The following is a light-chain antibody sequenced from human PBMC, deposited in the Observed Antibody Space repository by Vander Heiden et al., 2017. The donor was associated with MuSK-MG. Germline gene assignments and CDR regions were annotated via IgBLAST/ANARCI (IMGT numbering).Light chain of an antibody. CDR3: QSYDNSLTGYVV. CDR2: GNI. CDR1: SSNIGAGYS. Sequence: SVLTQPPSVSGAPGQMVTIPGTGPSSNIGAGYSVHWYQQLPGTAPKVLIYGNIIRPPGVPDRFSGSKSGTSASLASTGLQAEDEADYYCQSYDNSLTGYVVFGGGTKLTVL. J-gene: IGLJ2*01. V-gene: IGLV1-40*01.